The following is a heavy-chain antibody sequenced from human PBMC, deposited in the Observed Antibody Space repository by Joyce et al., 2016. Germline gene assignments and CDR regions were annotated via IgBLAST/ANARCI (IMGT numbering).Heavy chain of an antibody. Sequence: HLQESGPGLVKPSETLSLTCTISGDSLSGTSYYWSWIRQSPGKGLEWLGFIYTGEPTHYTPSLGGRRIISVGAAKKQFSLSLTSVTSADTAVYYCATSLPSRVGGFQFFGMDVWGQGTTVIVS. CDR3: ATSLPSRVGGFQFFGMDV. J-gene: IGHJ6*02. CDR1: GDSLSGTSYY. CDR2: IYTGEPT. D-gene: IGHD3-10*01. V-gene: IGHV4-61*01.